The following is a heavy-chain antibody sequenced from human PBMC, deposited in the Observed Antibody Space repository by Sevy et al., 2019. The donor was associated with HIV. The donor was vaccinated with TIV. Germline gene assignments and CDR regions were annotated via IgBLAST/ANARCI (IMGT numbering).Heavy chain of an antibody. CDR3: ARRRGWDA. J-gene: IGHJ5*02. CDR1: GFTLRNYW. CDR2: IKEDGTVK. Sequence: GGSLRLSSVVSGFTLRNYWMSWVRQAPGKGPEWVASIKEDGTVKYYMDAVKGRFTISRDNPMSSVFLQMNSLRVEDTAIYYCARRRGWDAWGRGILVTVSS. D-gene: IGHD2-15*01. V-gene: IGHV3-7*03.